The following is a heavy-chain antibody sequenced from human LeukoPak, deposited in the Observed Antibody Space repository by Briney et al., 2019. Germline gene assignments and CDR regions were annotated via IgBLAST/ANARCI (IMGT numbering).Heavy chain of an antibody. Sequence: SETLSLTCAVYGGSFSGYYWRWIRQPPGKGLEWIGEINHSGSTNYNPSLKSRVTISVDTSKNQFSLKLSSVTAADTAVYYCARRGRIVGATRDHPNAFDIWGQGTMVTVSS. V-gene: IGHV4-34*01. CDR2: INHSGST. D-gene: IGHD1-26*01. CDR1: GGSFSGYY. J-gene: IGHJ3*02. CDR3: ARRGRIVGATRDHPNAFDI.